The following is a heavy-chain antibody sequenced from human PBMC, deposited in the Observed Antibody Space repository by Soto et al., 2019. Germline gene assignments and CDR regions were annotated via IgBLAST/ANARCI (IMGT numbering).Heavy chain of an antibody. CDR1: GGSISSSNW. V-gene: IGHV4-4*03. D-gene: IGHD6-13*01. J-gene: IGHJ3*02. CDR3: ARTSSSSSYDAFDI. CDR2: IYHSGST. Sequence: PETLSLTCAVSGGSISSSNWWSWVRQPPGKGLEWIGEIYHSGSTNYNPSLKSRVTISVDKSKNQFSLKLSSVTAADTAVYYCARTSSSSSYDAFDIWGQETMVTL.